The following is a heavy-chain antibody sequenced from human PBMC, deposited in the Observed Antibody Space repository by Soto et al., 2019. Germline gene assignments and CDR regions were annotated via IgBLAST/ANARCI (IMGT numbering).Heavy chain of an antibody. V-gene: IGHV3-15*01. J-gene: IGHJ6*02. CDR2: IKSKTDGGTT. CDR3: TTDLNQYYDFWSGYLYYYYYGMDV. CDR1: GFTFSNAW. Sequence: EVQLVESGGGLVKPGGSLRLSCAASGFTFSNAWMSWVRQAPGKGLEWVGRIKSKTDGGTTDYAAPVKGRFTISRDDSKNTLYLQMNSLKTEDTAVYYCTTDLNQYYDFWSGYLYYYYYGMDVWGQGTTVTVSS. D-gene: IGHD3-3*01.